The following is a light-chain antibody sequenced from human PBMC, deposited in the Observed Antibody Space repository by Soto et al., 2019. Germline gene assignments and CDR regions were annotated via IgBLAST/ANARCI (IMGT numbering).Light chain of an antibody. CDR1: SSDVGGYNY. Sequence: QSALTQPPSASGSPGQSVTISCTGTSSDVGGYNYVSWYQQHPGKAPKLMIYEVSKRPSGVPDRFSGSKSGNTASLTVSGLQAEDEADYYCSSYAVPPGVFGGGTKLTVL. V-gene: IGLV2-8*01. CDR2: EVS. CDR3: SSYAVPPGV. J-gene: IGLJ3*02.